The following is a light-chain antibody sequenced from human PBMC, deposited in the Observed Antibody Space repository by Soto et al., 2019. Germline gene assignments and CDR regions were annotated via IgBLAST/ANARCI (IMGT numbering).Light chain of an antibody. CDR3: QQYGSSPGT. J-gene: IGKJ1*01. CDR1: QSVTSNY. CDR2: GAS. Sequence: EIVLTQSPGTLSLSPGXRATLSCRASQSVTSNYLAWYQQKPGQAPRLLLFGASIRDTGIPDRFSGSGSGTDFTLTIRRLESEDFAVYYCQQYGSSPGTFGQGTKVDIK. V-gene: IGKV3-20*01.